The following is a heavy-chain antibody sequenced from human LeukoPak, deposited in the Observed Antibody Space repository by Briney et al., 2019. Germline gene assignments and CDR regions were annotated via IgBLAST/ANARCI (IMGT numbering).Heavy chain of an antibody. CDR2: IYYSGST. CDR3: ARYSSGWANWFDS. J-gene: IGHJ5*01. V-gene: IGHV4-59*01. Sequence: PSETLSLTCTVSGDSINSCYWSWIRQPPGKGLEWIGYIYYSGSTNYNPSLKSRVTVSVDTSKNQFSLKLRSVTAADTALYYCARYSSGWANWFDSWGQGTLVTVSS. CDR1: GDSINSCY. D-gene: IGHD6-19*01.